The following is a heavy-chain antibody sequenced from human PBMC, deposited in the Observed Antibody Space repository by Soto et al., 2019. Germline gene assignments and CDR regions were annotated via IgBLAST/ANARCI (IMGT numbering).Heavy chain of an antibody. J-gene: IGHJ6*02. CDR2: IRGYNGNT. CDR1: GYIISNFG. Sequence: GGSAKVSCKASGYIISNFGLMRVGLAPGQGLEWMGWIRGYNGNTNSAEKFQVRVTMATDTYTSTAYMEGSRQTSDDTAVDDCARDKGYVFDQTSASGMDVWGQGTTVTVSS. CDR3: ARDKGYVFDQTSASGMDV. D-gene: IGHD6-13*01. V-gene: IGHV1-18*01.